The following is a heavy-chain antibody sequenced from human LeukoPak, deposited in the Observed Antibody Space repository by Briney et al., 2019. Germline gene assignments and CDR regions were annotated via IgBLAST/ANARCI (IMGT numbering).Heavy chain of an antibody. CDR1: GFTVNSNY. J-gene: IGHJ4*02. D-gene: IGHD2-15*01. Sequence: GGSLRLSCAASGFTVNSNYMNWVRQAPGKGLEWVSVLYSDGRTYYADSVKGRFTISRDTSKNTLYLQVNSLRAEDTTVYYCARGGGYYPIDYWGQGTLVTVSS. CDR2: LYSDGRT. CDR3: ARGGGYYPIDY. V-gene: IGHV3-53*01.